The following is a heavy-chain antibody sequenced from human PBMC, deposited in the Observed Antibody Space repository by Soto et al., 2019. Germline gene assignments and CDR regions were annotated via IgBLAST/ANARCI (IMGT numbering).Heavy chain of an antibody. D-gene: IGHD4-17*01. V-gene: IGHV3-23*01. Sequence: EVQLLESGGGLVQPGGSLRLSCAASGFTFSSYAMSWVRQAPGKGLEWVSAISGRGGSTYYADSVKGRFTISRDNSKNTLYLQMNSLRAEDTAVYYCAKDMTTVVTPVQYYFDYWGQGTLVTVSS. CDR3: AKDMTTVVTPVQYYFDY. CDR1: GFTFSSYA. J-gene: IGHJ4*02. CDR2: ISGRGGST.